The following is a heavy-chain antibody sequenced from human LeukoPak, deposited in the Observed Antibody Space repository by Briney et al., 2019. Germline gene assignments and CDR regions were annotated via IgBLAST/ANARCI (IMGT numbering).Heavy chain of an antibody. D-gene: IGHD2-2*01. CDR3: ARAGDIVVVPAAIEAFDI. Sequence: GASVKVSCKASGYTFTSYYMHWVRQAPGQGLEWMGIINPSGGSTSYAQKFQGRVTMTRDTSTSTVYMELSSLRSEDTAVYYCARAGDIVVVPAAIEAFDIWGQGTMVTVSS. V-gene: IGHV1-46*01. J-gene: IGHJ3*02. CDR2: INPSGGST. CDR1: GYTFTSYY.